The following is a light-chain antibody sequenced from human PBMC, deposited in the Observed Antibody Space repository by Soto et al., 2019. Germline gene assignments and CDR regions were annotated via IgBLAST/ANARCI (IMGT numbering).Light chain of an antibody. J-gene: IGKJ5*01. CDR3: QQYNSWPPL. V-gene: IGKV3-15*01. CDR2: GAS. Sequence: EIVLTQSPATLPVSPGERATLSCRASQSVGSSLAWYQQRPGQAPRLVIYGASTRATGFPARFSGSGSGTEFTLTISSLQSEDFAVYYCQQYNSWPPLFGQGTRLEIK. CDR1: QSVGSS.